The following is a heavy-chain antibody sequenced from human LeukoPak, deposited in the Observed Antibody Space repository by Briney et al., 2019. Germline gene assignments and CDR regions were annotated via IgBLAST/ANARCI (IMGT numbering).Heavy chain of an antibody. Sequence: ASVKVSCKASGYTFTSYAISWVRQAPGQGLEWLGWINTYNADAKYPQKLQGGVTLTTDTSTSTAYMELWSLRSDDTAVYYCARYHSISGHYYFDYWGQGTLVTVSS. CDR2: INTYNADA. CDR3: ARYHSISGHYYFDY. J-gene: IGHJ4*02. CDR1: GYTFTSYA. V-gene: IGHV1-18*01. D-gene: IGHD3-22*01.